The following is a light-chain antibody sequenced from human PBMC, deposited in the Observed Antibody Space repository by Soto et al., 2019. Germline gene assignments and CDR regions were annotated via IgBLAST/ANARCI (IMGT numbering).Light chain of an antibody. J-gene: IGLJ1*01. CDR3: NSYTSNNTYV. V-gene: IGLV2-14*03. CDR2: DVS. Sequence: QSALTQPASVSGSPGQAITISCSGTSSDVGAFNYVSWYQQHPGKAPKLMTYDVSNRPSGVSNRFSGSKSGNTASLTISGLRAEDEADYYCNSYTSNNTYVFGTGTKLTVL. CDR1: SSDVGAFNY.